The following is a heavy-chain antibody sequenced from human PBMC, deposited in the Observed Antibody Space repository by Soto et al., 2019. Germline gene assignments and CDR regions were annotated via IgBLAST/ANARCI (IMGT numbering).Heavy chain of an antibody. V-gene: IGHV3-23*01. Sequence: GESLKISCAASGFTFSSYAMSWVRQAPGKGLEWVSAISGSGGSTYYADSVKGRFTISRDNSKNTLYLQMNSLRAEDTAVYYCAKSSQVAAAGNFDYWGQGTLVTVSS. D-gene: IGHD6-13*01. CDR1: GFTFSSYA. J-gene: IGHJ4*02. CDR3: AKSSQVAAAGNFDY. CDR2: ISGSGGST.